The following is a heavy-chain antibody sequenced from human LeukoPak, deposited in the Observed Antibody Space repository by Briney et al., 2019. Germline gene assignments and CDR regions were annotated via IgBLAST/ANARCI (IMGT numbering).Heavy chain of an antibody. CDR3: ARASYDSSGYVDY. V-gene: IGHV4-59*01. CDR1: GGSISSYY. CDR2: IYYSGST. J-gene: IGHJ4*02. D-gene: IGHD3-22*01. Sequence: PSETLSLTCTVSGGSISSYYWSWIRQPPGKGLEWIGYIYYSGSTNYNPSLKSRVTISVDTSKNQCSLKLSSVTAADTAVYYCARASYDSSGYVDYWGQGTLVTVSS.